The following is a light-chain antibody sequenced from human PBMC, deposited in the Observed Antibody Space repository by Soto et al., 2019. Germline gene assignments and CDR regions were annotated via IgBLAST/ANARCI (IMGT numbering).Light chain of an antibody. CDR2: DVS. CDR3: SSFTDTNTYVV. V-gene: IGLV2-14*01. J-gene: IGLJ2*01. Sequence: QSVLTQPASVSGSPGQSITISCTGTTSDIGGYNYVSWYQQHPGKAPKLMIYDVSNRPSGVSDRFSGSKSGNTASLTISGLQAEDEADYYCSSFTDTNTYVVLGGGTQLTVL. CDR1: TSDIGGYNY.